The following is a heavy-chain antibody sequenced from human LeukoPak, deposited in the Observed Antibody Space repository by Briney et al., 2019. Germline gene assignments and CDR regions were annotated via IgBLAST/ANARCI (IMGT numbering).Heavy chain of an antibody. CDR2: IYYSGST. V-gene: IGHV4-39*01. CDR3: ARRRYYDSTGYLE. Sequence: ASETLSLTCTISGGFISSSSYYWGWIRQPPGKGLELIGDIYYSGSTYYNPALKSRVSMSIDTSKNQFSLELRSVAAADTALYYCARRRYYDSTGYLEWGQGTLVTVTS. CDR1: GGFISSSSYY. D-gene: IGHD3-22*01. J-gene: IGHJ1*01.